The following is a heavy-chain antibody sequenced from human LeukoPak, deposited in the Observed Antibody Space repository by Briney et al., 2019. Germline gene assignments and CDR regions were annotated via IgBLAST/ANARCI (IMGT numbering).Heavy chain of an antibody. CDR3: TRVRSGNDFDY. J-gene: IGHJ4*02. Sequence: GRSLRLSCSASGFTFGDHAMSWVRHAPGEGLEWVGFIRSKGYGGTAEYAASVEGRFSLSRDDSKSFVYLQMSSLKTEDTAVYYCTRVRSGNDFDYWGQGTLVTVSS. V-gene: IGHV3-49*04. CDR2: IRSKGYGGTA. D-gene: IGHD3-10*01. CDR1: GFTFGDHA.